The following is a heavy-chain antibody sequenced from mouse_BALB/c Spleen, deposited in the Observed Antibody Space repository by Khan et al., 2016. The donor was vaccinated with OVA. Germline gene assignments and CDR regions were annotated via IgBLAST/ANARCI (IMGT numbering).Heavy chain of an antibody. Sequence: VELVESGPGLVAPSQTLSITCTVSGFSLTSYCVHWVRQPPGKGLEWLGVIWAGGSTNYNSALMSRLNTSTDNSKSQVFLKMNSLQTDDTAVYYCARLEDIWGQGTTLTVSS. CDR1: GFSLTSYC. CDR2: IWAGGST. J-gene: IGHJ2*01. CDR3: ARLEDI. V-gene: IGHV2-9*02. D-gene: IGHD1-3*01.